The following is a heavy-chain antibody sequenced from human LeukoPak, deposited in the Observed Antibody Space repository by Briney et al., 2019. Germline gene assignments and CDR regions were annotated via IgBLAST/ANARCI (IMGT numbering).Heavy chain of an antibody. CDR2: INTDGSTT. CDR1: GFTLSGYW. D-gene: IGHD1-26*01. J-gene: IGHJ4*02. CDR3: ARVGVGATFDY. Sequence: GGSLRLSCAVSGFTLSGYWMYWVRQSPGKGLAWVSRINTDGSTTAYADTVKGRFTISRDNAKNTLYLQMDSLRVDDTAVYYCARVGVGATFDYWGQGTLVTVSS. V-gene: IGHV3-74*01.